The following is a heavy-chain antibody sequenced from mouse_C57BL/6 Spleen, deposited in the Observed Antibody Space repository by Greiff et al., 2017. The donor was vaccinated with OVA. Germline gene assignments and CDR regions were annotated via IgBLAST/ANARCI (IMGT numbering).Heavy chain of an antibody. CDR1: GYTFTSYW. V-gene: IGHV1-53*01. J-gene: IGHJ4*01. D-gene: IGHD1-1*01. Sequence: QVQLQQPGTELVKPGASVKLSCKASGYTFTSYWMHWVKQRPGQGLEWIGNINPSNGGTNYNEKFKSKATLTVDKSSSTAYMQLSSLSSDDSAVYYCARSILRPGAMYYWGQGTSVTVSS. CDR2: INPSNGGT. CDR3: ARSILRPGAMYY.